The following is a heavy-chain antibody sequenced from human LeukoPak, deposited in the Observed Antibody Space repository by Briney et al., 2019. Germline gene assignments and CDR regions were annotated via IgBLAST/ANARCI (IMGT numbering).Heavy chain of an antibody. Sequence: GGSLRLSCAASGFTFSSYSMNWVRQAPGKGLEWVSSISRSSSYIYYADSVKGRFTISRDNAKNSLYLQMNSLRAEDTAVYYCARVKDRRAAALDAFDIWGQGTMVTVSS. CDR2: ISRSSSYI. D-gene: IGHD2-2*01. V-gene: IGHV3-21*01. CDR3: ARVKDRRAAALDAFDI. J-gene: IGHJ3*02. CDR1: GFTFSSYS.